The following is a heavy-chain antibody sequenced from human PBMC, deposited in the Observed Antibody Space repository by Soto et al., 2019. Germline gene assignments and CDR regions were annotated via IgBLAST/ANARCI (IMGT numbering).Heavy chain of an antibody. J-gene: IGHJ4*02. V-gene: IGHV4-31*03. Sequence: QVQLQESGPGLVKPSQTLSLTCTVSGGSISSGGYYWSWIRQHPGKGLEWIGYIYYSGSTYYNPSLKGRVTIPVDTSKNQCALKLSSVPAADTAVYYCARDMNGVLGMGHWGQGTLVTVSS. CDR3: ARDMNGVLGMGH. CDR2: IYYSGST. D-gene: IGHD2-8*01. CDR1: GGSISSGGYY.